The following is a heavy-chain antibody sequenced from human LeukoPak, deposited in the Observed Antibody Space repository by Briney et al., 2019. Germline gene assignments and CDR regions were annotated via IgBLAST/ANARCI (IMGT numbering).Heavy chain of an antibody. CDR2: INQDGSQS. V-gene: IGHV3-7*01. D-gene: IGHD3-16*01. Sequence: PGGSLRLSCAVSGFTFTTYWMSWVRQAPGKGLEWVANINQDGSQSYYVDSVRGRFTISRDNAKDLLYLQMNSLRVDDTAVYYCARDLGVDRFDYWSQGTLVTVSS. CDR3: ARDLGVDRFDY. J-gene: IGHJ4*02. CDR1: GFTFTTYW.